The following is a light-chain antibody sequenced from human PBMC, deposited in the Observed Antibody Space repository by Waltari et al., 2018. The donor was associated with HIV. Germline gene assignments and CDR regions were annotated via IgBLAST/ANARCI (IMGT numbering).Light chain of an antibody. V-gene: IGLV2-23*02. CDR2: EVN. Sequence: QSALTQAASVSASLGQSLNISCTATPSELDIYNLFSWYQHHPGKAPKLILYEVNKRPSGVSNRFSGSRSGNTTSLTITGLLADDEADYYCCSCSVTNSLWVFGGGTKVTVV. CDR3: CSCSVTNSLWV. CDR1: PSELDIYNL. J-gene: IGLJ3*02.